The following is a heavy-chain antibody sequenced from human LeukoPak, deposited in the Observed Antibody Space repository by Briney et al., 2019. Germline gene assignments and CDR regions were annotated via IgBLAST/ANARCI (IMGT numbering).Heavy chain of an antibody. CDR3: ARVRSGSYFDY. D-gene: IGHD6-19*01. CDR2: IKQDGSDK. CDR1: GFTFSSNW. J-gene: IGHJ4*02. Sequence: GGSLRLSCAASGFTFSSNWMTWVRQAPGKGLEWVANIKQDGSDKNYVDSVRGRFTISRDNAKNSLYLQMSSLRAEDTAVYYCARVRSGSYFDYWGQGTLVTVSS. V-gene: IGHV3-7*05.